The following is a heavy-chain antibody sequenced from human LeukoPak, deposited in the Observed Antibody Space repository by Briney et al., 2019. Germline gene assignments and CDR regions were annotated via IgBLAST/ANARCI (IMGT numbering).Heavy chain of an antibody. CDR2: ISYDGSHK. D-gene: IGHD4-17*01. Sequence: SGGSLRLSCAASGLTFRSYGMHWVRQAPGKGLEWVAVISYDGSHKYYADSVKGRFSISRDNSKNTLYLQMNSLRADDTAVYYCAKGARGDTVTSIVGLNWFDPWGQGTLVTVSS. CDR3: AKGARGDTVTSIVGLNWFDP. CDR1: GLTFRSYG. V-gene: IGHV3-30*18. J-gene: IGHJ5*02.